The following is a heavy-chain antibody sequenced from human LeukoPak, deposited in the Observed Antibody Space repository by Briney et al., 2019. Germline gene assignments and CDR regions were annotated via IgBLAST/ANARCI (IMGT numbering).Heavy chain of an antibody. CDR3: AKARGEPPDY. J-gene: IGHJ4*02. CDR1: GITFSSYG. D-gene: IGHD1-26*01. Sequence: GSLRLSCAASGITFSSYGMHWVRQAPGKGLEWVAVISYDGSNKYYADSVKGRFTISRDNSKNTLYLQMNSLRAEDTAVYYCAKARGEPPDYWGQGTLVTVSS. CDR2: ISYDGSNK. V-gene: IGHV3-30*18.